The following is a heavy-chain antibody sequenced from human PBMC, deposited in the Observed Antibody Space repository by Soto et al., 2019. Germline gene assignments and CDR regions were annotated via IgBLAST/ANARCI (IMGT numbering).Heavy chain of an antibody. D-gene: IGHD6-19*01. CDR2: INAGNGNT. V-gene: IGHV1-3*01. J-gene: IGHJ4*02. CDR3: ARVSGWYYFDY. CDR1: GYTFSSYA. Sequence: QVQLVQSGAEVKKPGASVKVSCKASGYTFSSYAMHWVRQAPGQRLEWMGWINAGNGNTKYSQKFQGRVTIPRDTSASTDYRELSSLSSDATAVYYCARVSGWYYFDYWGQGTLVTVSS.